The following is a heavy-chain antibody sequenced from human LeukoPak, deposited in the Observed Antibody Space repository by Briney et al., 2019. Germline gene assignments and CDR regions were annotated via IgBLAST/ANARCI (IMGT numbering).Heavy chain of an antibody. Sequence: GGSLRLSCAASGFTFSSYSRNWVRQAPGKGLEWVSSISSSSSYIYYADSVKGRFTISRDNAKNSLYLQMNSLRAEDTAVYYCARGMIEKDCNHVVNFDYWGQGTLVTVSS. CDR1: GFTFSSYS. V-gene: IGHV3-21*01. J-gene: IGHJ4*02. CDR2: ISSSSSYI. CDR3: ARGMIEKDCNHVVNFDY. D-gene: IGHD3-22*01.